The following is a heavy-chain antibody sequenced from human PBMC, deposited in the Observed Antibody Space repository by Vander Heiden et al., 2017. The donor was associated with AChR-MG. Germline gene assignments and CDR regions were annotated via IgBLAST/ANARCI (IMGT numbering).Heavy chain of an antibody. CDR3: ARGYDFWSGSRYYFDY. Sequence: EVQLVESGGGLVKPGGSLRLSCAASGFPFSSYSMNWVRQAPGKGLEWVSSISSSSSYIYYADSVKGRFTISRDNAKNSLYLQMNSLRAEDTAVYYCARGYDFWSGSRYYFDYWGQGTLVTVSS. D-gene: IGHD3-3*01. CDR1: GFPFSSYS. CDR2: ISSSSSYI. V-gene: IGHV3-21*01. J-gene: IGHJ4*02.